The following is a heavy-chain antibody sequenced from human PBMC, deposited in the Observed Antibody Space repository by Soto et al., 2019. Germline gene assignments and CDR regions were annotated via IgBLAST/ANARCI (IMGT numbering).Heavy chain of an antibody. CDR2: ISGSGGST. J-gene: IGHJ4*02. Sequence: PGGSLRLSCAASGFTFSSYAMSWVRQAPGKGLEWVSAISGSGGSTYYADSVKGRFTISRDNSKNTLYLQMNSLRAEDTAVYYCAKNYDSSGYYHVDYWGQGTLVTVSS. V-gene: IGHV3-23*01. D-gene: IGHD3-22*01. CDR1: GFTFSSYA. CDR3: AKNYDSSGYYHVDY.